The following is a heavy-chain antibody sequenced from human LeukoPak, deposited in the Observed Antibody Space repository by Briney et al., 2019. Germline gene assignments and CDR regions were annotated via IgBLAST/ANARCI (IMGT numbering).Heavy chain of an antibody. CDR1: GCTFRTYA. CDR3: ASDPKGSGYEFDY. Sequence: GWSLRHSCPSSGCTFRTYAINCVRPARWKGRDGVSFISSSSSSILYADSVKGRFTISRDNAKNSLYLQMNSLRAEDTAVYYCASDPKGSGYEFDYWGQGTLVTISS. J-gene: IGHJ4*02. CDR2: ISSSSSSI. V-gene: IGHV3-48*04. D-gene: IGHD5-12*01.